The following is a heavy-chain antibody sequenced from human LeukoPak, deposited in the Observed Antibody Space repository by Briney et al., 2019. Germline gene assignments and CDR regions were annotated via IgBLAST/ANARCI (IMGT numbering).Heavy chain of an antibody. V-gene: IGHV1-2*02. CDR3: ARARRYYDSSGYYKPDAFDI. CDR2: INPNSGGT. CDR1: GYTFTGYY. D-gene: IGHD3-22*01. Sequence: ASVKVSCKASGYTFTGYYMHWVRQAPGQGLEWMGWINPNSGGTNYAQKFQGRVTMTRDTSTSTAYMELSRLRSDDTAVYYCARARRYYDSSGYYKPDAFDIWGQGTMVTVSS. J-gene: IGHJ3*02.